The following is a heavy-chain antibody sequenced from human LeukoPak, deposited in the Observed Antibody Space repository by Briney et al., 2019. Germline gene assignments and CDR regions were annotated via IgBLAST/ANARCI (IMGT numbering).Heavy chain of an antibody. Sequence: GRCLRLSCTASGFTFGDYAMNWVRQAPGKGLEWVGFIRSKAYGGTTEYATSVKGRFTISRDDSKSIAYLQTNSLQTEDTAVYYCARDDSDEKLFDYWGQGTLVTVSS. CDR3: ARDDSDEKLFDY. D-gene: IGHD2-21*02. CDR2: IRSKAYGGTT. CDR1: GFTFGDYA. J-gene: IGHJ4*02. V-gene: IGHV3-49*04.